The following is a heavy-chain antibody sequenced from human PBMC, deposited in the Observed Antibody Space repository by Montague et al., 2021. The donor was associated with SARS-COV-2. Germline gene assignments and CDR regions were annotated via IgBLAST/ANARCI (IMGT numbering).Heavy chain of an antibody. V-gene: IGHV2-5*01. CDR1: GFSLSTSGVG. Sequence: PALVKPTQTLTLTCTFSGFSLSTSGVGVGWIRQPPGKALEWLALIYWNDDKRYSPSLKSRLTITKDTSKNQVVLTMTNMDPVDTATYYCAHRPAAAHDPDFWSGEFPDHGGYYYYYMDVGGKGTTVTVSS. CDR2: IYWNDDK. J-gene: IGHJ6*03. CDR3: AHRPAAAHDPDFWSGEFPDHGGYYYYYMDV. D-gene: IGHD3-3*01.